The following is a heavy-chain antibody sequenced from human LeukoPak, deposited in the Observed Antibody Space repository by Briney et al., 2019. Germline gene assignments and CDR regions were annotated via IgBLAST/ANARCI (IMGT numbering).Heavy chain of an antibody. CDR2: IYYSGST. Sequence: PSETLSLTCTVSGGSISSHYWSWIRRPPGKGLEWIGYIYYSGSTNYNPSLKSRVTISVDTSKNQFSLKLSSVTAADTAVYYCARDAFSTVEPGDYYYYMDVWGKGTTVTVSS. V-gene: IGHV4-59*11. CDR3: ARDAFSTVEPGDYYYYMDV. D-gene: IGHD4-23*01. CDR1: GGSISSHY. J-gene: IGHJ6*03.